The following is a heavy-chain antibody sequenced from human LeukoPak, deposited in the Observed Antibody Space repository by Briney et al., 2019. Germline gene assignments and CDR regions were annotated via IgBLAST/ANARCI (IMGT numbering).Heavy chain of an antibody. D-gene: IGHD3/OR15-3a*01. CDR2: IYYSGST. V-gene: IGHV4-59*01. CDR3: ARGTGKWDAFDI. Sequence: SETLSLTCTVSGGSISSYYWTWIRQPPGKGLEWVGYIYYSGSTNYNPSLKSRVTISADTSKNQFSLKLSSVTAADPAVYYCARGTGKWDAFDIWGQGTMVTVSS. CDR1: GGSISSYY. J-gene: IGHJ3*02.